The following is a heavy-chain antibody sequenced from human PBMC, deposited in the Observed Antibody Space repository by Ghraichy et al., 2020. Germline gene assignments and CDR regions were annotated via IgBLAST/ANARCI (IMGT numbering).Heavy chain of an antibody. D-gene: IGHD6-6*01. CDR1: GFTFSSYG. V-gene: IGHV3-23*01. J-gene: IGHJ3*02. CDR2: ISGSGGST. CDR3: AKDLAYLRPAEYSTSSSDAFYI. Sequence: GYLRLSCVVSGFTFSSYGMSWVRQAPGKGLEWVSAISGSGGSTYYADSVKGRFTISRDNSKNTLYLQMNSLRAEDTALYYCAKDLAYLRPAEYSTSSSDAFYIWAQGTMASVAS.